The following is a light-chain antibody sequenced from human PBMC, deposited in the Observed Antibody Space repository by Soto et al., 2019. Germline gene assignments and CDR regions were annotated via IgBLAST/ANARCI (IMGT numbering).Light chain of an antibody. Sequence: IVWRMSAGTRGVSGEEGATRCCRPSQSVSSSYLAWYQQKPGQAPRLLFYGASTGATGLPARFSGSGSGTAFTLTLHSLQADDSAVPYCQQHHTSPRTFAQGTRLEIK. J-gene: IGKJ5*01. CDR2: GAS. CDR3: QQHHTSPRT. CDR1: QSVSSSY. V-gene: IGKV3-15*01.